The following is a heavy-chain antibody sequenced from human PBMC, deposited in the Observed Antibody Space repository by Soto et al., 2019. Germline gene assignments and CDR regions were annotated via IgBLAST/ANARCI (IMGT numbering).Heavy chain of an antibody. V-gene: IGHV1-8*01. CDR2: MNPKSGNT. Sequence: QVQLVQSGAEVKKPGASVKVSCKASGYTFTNYDINWVRQATGQGLEWMGWMNPKSGNTGFAQQFXVRLTXXRNTAISTAYMELSSLRSEDTAVYYCARVWGSIDYWGQGTLVTVSS. J-gene: IGHJ4*02. CDR1: GYTFTNYD. D-gene: IGHD3-16*01. CDR3: ARVWGSIDY.